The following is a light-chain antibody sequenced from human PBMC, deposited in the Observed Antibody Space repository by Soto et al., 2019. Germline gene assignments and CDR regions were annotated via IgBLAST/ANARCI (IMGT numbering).Light chain of an antibody. CDR1: QSVSSN. V-gene: IGKV3-15*01. CDR3: QQYNNWPPIT. Sequence: ESVMTQSPATLSLSPGERATLSCRASQSVSSNLAWYQQKPGQAPRLLIYGATTRATGIPARFSGSGSGTEFTLTISSLQSEDFAVYYCQQYNNWPPITFGQGTRLEIK. CDR2: GAT. J-gene: IGKJ5*01.